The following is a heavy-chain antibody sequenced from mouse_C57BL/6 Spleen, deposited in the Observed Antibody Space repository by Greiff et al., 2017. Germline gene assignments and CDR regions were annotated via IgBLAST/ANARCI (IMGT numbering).Heavy chain of an antibody. J-gene: IGHJ2*01. CDR2: INPNNGGT. CDR3: ARREYCCGSSYYFDY. Sequence: EVQLQQSGPELVKPGASVKMSCKASGYTFTDYNMHWVKQTPGKSLEWIGYINPNNGGTSYNEKFKGQATFTVNKSSSTAYMELLRLTSEDSAVYYGARREYCCGSSYYFDYWGQGTTLTVSS. V-gene: IGHV1-22*01. D-gene: IGHD1-1*01. CDR1: GYTFTDYN.